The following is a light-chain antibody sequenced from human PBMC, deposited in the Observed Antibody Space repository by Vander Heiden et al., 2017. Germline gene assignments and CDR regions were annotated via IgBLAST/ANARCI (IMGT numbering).Light chain of an antibody. CDR1: KIGSKI. CDR3: QVWDSSTTVV. CDR2: RDT. J-gene: IGLJ3*02. V-gene: IGLV3-9*01. Sequence: SYELTQPLSVSVALGQTARITCGGSKIGSKIVHWYQQRPGQAPVLVIYRDTMRPSGISERFSGSNSGNTATLTISRAQAGDEADLYCQVWDSSTTVVFGGGTKLTVL.